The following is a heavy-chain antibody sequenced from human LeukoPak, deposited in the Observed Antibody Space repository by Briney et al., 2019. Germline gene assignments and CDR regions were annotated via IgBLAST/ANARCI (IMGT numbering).Heavy chain of an antibody. CDR3: ARDIAPAGLFFDY. CDR1: RFTLSSYC. Sequence: GGSLRLSCAASRFTLSSYCMSWIRQAPGKGLELVANIKYDGSEKDYVDSVKGRFTISRDNAKNSLYLQMNSLRSEDTAVYYCARDIAPAGLFFDYWGQGTLVTVSS. J-gene: IGHJ4*02. D-gene: IGHD6-13*01. CDR2: IKYDGSEK. V-gene: IGHV3-7*01.